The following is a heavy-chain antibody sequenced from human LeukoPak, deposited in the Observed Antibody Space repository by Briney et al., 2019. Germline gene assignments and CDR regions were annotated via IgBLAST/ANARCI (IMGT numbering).Heavy chain of an antibody. CDR1: GYTLTELS. CDR3: TQTDILTGYYLS. CDR2: FDPEDGET. J-gene: IGHJ4*02. Sequence: GPVKVSCKVSGYTLTELSMHWVRQAPGKGLEWMGGFDPEDGETIYAQKFQGRVTMTEDTSTDTAYMELSSLRSEDTAVYYCTQTDILTGYYLSWGQGTLVTVSS. V-gene: IGHV1-24*01. D-gene: IGHD3-9*01.